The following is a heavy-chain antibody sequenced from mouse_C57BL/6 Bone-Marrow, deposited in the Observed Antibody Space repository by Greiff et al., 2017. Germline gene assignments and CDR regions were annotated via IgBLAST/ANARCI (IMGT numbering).Heavy chain of an antibody. CDR1: GFNIKDYY. Sequence: EVQLKQSGAELVRPGASVKLSCTASGFNIKDYYMHWVKQRPEQGLEWIGRLDPEDGDTEYAPKFQGKATMTADTSSNTAYMQLSSLTSEDSAVYFCARLPGYFDYWGQGTTLTVAS. V-gene: IGHV14-1*01. CDR2: LDPEDGDT. CDR3: ARLPGYFDY. J-gene: IGHJ2*01.